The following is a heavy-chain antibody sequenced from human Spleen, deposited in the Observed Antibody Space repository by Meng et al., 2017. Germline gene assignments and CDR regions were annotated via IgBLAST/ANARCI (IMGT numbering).Heavy chain of an antibody. D-gene: IGHD6-19*01. CDR2: IYPGDSDT. V-gene: IGHV5-51*01. CDR1: GYSFTSYW. CDR3: TRSLGIAVPFRRGNSENNWFDN. Sequence: GESLKISCKGSGYSFTSYWIGWVRQMPGKGLEWMGIIYPGDSDTRYSPSFQGQVTISADKSISTAYMQWGKLKASDAAIYYCTRSLGIAVPFRRGNSENNWFDNWGQGTLVTVSS. J-gene: IGHJ5*02.